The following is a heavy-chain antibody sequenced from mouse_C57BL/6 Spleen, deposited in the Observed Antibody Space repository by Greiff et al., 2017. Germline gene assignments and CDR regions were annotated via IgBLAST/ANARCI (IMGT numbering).Heavy chain of an antibody. J-gene: IGHJ2*01. CDR1: GYTFTSSW. D-gene: IGHD1-1*01. V-gene: IGHV1-69*01. CDR3: ARRDYGSSGDY. Sequence: VQLQQSGAELVMPGASVKLSCKASGYTFTSSWMHWVKQRPGQGLEWIGEIDPSDSYTNYNQKFKGKSTLTVDKSSSTAYMQLSSLTSEDSAVYYCARRDYGSSGDYWGQGTTLTVSS. CDR2: IDPSDSYT.